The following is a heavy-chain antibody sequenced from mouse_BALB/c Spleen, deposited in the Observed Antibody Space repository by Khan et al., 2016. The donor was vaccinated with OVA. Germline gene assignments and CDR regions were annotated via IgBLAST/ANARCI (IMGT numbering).Heavy chain of an antibody. V-gene: IGHV3-2*02. CDR1: GYSITSDYV. CDR3: TRGRAN. D-gene: IGHD3-3*01. J-gene: IGHJ3*01. Sequence: EVELQESGPGLVKPSQSLSLTCTVTGYSITSDYVWNWIRQFPGNKLEWMGYISYSGSTIYTPSLKSRFSFTRDTSKNQFFLQLNSMTTADTAIYYCTRGRANWGQGTLVTVSA. CDR2: ISYSGST.